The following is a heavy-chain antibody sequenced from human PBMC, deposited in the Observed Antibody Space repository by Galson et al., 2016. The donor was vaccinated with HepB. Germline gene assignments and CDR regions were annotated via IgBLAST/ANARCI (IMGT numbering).Heavy chain of an antibody. Sequence: SVKVSCKASGYNFSNYGISWVRQAPGQGLEFLGWISAYTANTIYAQKFQARVTVTTVTATSTADLALRSLRSDDTAIYYCAKSPSMGHYFYFGMDVWGPGTAVTVSS. CDR3: AKSPSMGHYFYFGMDV. J-gene: IGHJ6*02. CDR1: GYNFSNYG. D-gene: IGHD2/OR15-2a*01. CDR2: ISAYTANT. V-gene: IGHV1-18*04.